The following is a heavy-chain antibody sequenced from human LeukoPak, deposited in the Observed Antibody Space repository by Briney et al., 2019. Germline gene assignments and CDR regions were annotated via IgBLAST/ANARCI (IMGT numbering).Heavy chain of an antibody. D-gene: IGHD3-16*01. CDR2: IYSGGGT. CDR3: ARVGWGSTGFDY. CDR1: GFTVNSNY. V-gene: IGHV3-53*01. J-gene: IGHJ4*02. Sequence: GGSLRLSCAASGFTVNSNYMSWVRQAPGKGLEWVSVIYSGGGTFYADSVKGRFTISRDNSKNTLYLQMNSLRAEDTAVYYCARVGWGSTGFDYWGQGTLVTVSS.